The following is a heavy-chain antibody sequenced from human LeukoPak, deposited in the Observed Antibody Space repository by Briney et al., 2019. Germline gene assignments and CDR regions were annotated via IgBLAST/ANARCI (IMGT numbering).Heavy chain of an antibody. CDR1: GYTFTSYG. D-gene: IGHD6-19*01. CDR2: ISAYNGNT. J-gene: IGHJ5*02. V-gene: IGHV1-18*01. CDR3: AREEYSSGWRGWFDP. Sequence: ASVKVSCKASGYTFTSYGISWVRQAPGQGLEWMGWISAYNGNTNYAQKLQGRVTMTTDTSTSTAYMELRSLRSDDTAVYYCAREEYSSGWRGWFDPWGQGTLVTVSS.